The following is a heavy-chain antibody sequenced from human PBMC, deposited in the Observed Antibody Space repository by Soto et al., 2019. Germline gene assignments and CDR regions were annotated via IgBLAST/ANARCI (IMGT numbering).Heavy chain of an antibody. V-gene: IGHV1-2*02. CDR1: GYTFTGYY. D-gene: IGHD3-22*01. Sequence: ASVKVSCKASGYTFTGYYMHWVRQAPGQGLEWMGWNNPNSGGTKSAQKFQGRVTMTRDTSISTAYMELSRLRSDDTAVYYCARRKGDYYDSSGYHYYFDYWGQGTLVTVSS. J-gene: IGHJ4*02. CDR3: ARRKGDYYDSSGYHYYFDY. CDR2: NNPNSGGT.